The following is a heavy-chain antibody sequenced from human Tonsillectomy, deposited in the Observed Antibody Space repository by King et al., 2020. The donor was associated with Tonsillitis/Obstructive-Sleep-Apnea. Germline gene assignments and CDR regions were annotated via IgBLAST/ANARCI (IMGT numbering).Heavy chain of an antibody. CDR3: AKAMVQGIIITIFDY. CDR2: IIGGGGST. V-gene: IGHV3-23*04. D-gene: IGHD3-10*01. Sequence: VQLVESGGGLVQPGGSLRLSCAASGITFISYAMSWVRQAPGKGLEWVSTIIGGGGSTYYPDSVKGRFTISRDNSKNTLYLQMNSLRAEDTAVYYCAKAMVQGIIITIFDYWGQGTLVTVSS. J-gene: IGHJ4*02. CDR1: GITFISYA.